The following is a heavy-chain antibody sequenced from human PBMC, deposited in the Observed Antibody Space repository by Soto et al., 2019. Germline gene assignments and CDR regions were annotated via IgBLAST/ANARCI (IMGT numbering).Heavy chain of an antibody. CDR1: GFTFSSYA. V-gene: IGHV3-30-3*01. D-gene: IGHD1-7*01. Sequence: GGSLRPSCAASGFTFSSYAMHWVRQAPGKGLEWVAVISYDGSNKYYADSVKGRFTIPRDNSKNTLYLQMNSLRAEDTAVYYCARDVDWNYAYYYYGMDVWGQGTTVTVSS. CDR2: ISYDGSNK. CDR3: ARDVDWNYAYYYYGMDV. J-gene: IGHJ6*02.